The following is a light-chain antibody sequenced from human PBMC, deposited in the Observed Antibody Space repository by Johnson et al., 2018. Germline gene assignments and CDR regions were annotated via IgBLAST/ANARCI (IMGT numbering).Light chain of an antibody. CDR2: ENN. Sequence: QSVLTQPPSVSAAPGQKVTISCSGSSSNIGNNYVSWYQQLPGTAPKLLIYENNKRPSGIPDRFSGSKSGTSATLGITGLQTGDEAVYYCGTWDNSLCAGNFFGTGTKVTVL. V-gene: IGLV1-51*02. J-gene: IGLJ1*01. CDR3: GTWDNSLCAGNF. CDR1: SSNIGNNY.